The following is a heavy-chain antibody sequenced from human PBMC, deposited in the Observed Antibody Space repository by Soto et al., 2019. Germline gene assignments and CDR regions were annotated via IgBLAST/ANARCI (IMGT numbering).Heavy chain of an antibody. CDR1: GYTLTSYY. J-gene: IGHJ3*02. Sequence: ASVKVSCKASGYTLTSYYMHWVRQAPGQGLEWMVIINPSGGSTSYAQKLQGRVTMTRDTSTSTVYMELSSLRSEDTAVYYCARDGLDYDSSGSTQNAFDIWGQGTMVTVSS. V-gene: IGHV1-46*01. CDR3: ARDGLDYDSSGSTQNAFDI. CDR2: INPSGGST. D-gene: IGHD3-22*01.